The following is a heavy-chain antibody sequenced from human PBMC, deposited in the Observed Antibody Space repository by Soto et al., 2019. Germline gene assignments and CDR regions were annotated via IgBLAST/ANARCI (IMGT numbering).Heavy chain of an antibody. V-gene: IGHV4-59*08. J-gene: IGHJ6*02. CDR3: ARHKYDSSGYYHYYYGMDV. Sequence: SETLSLTCNVSGGSFSPNYWSWIRQPPGKGLEWVGYIYYGGTTSYNPSLKSRVTISVDTSKNQFSLKLSSVTAADTAVYYCARHKYDSSGYYHYYYGMDVWGQGTTVTVSS. CDR1: GGSFSPNY. CDR2: IYYGGTT. D-gene: IGHD3-22*01.